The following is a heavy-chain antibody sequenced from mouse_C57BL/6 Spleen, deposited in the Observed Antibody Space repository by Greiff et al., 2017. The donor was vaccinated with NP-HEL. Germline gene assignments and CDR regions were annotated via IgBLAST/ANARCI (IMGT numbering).Heavy chain of an antibody. J-gene: IGHJ2*01. D-gene: IGHD1-1*01. CDR1: GYTFTSYW. CDR3: ARGYYGTFDY. V-gene: IGHV1-52*01. Sequence: QVQLQQPGAELVRPGSSVKLSCKASGYTFTSYWMHWVKQRPIQGLEWIGNIDPSDSETHYNQKFKDKATLTVDKSSSTAYMQLSSLTSEDSAVDYCARGYYGTFDYWGQGTTLTVSS. CDR2: IDPSDSET.